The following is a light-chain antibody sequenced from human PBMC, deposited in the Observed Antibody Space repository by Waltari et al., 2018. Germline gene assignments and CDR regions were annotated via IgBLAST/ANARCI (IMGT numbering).Light chain of an antibody. J-gene: IGKJ1*01. CDR2: DTS. CDR1: QSLASNS. CDR3: QQYRSPPWT. Sequence: DIVLTQSPGTLSLSPGERATLSCRASQSLASNSLAWYHQKPGQPPRLLIYDTSSRATGIPDRFSGSGSETDFTLTINGLEPEDLAVYYCQQYRSPPWTFGQGTKVEIK. V-gene: IGKV3-20*01.